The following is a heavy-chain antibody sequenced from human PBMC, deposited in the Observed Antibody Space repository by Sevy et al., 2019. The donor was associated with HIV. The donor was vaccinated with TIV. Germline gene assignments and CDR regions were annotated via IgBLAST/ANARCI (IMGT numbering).Heavy chain of an antibody. Sequence: GGSLRLSCVASGFTFSKYSMSWVRQPPGKGLEWVSTLSFGCGEINYADSVKGRFTISRDNSKRSVYLQMNNLRPEDTAVYYCAREGCTKPHDYWGQGTLVTVSS. CDR3: AREGCTKPHDY. CDR2: LSFGCGEI. V-gene: IGHV3-23*01. J-gene: IGHJ4*02. D-gene: IGHD2-8*01. CDR1: GFTFSKYS.